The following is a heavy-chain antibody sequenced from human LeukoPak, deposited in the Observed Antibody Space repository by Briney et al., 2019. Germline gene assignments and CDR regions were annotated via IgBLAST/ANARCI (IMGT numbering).Heavy chain of an antibody. Sequence: AASVKVSCKASGYTFTGYYIHWVRQAPGQGLEWMGWINPNSGGTNYAQKFQGRVTMTRDTSISTAYMELSRLRSDDTAVYYCAREDPGFDSSGYYLGLGAFDIWGQGTMVTVSS. CDR2: INPNSGGT. J-gene: IGHJ3*02. CDR3: AREDPGFDSSGYYLGLGAFDI. CDR1: GYTFTGYY. D-gene: IGHD3-22*01. V-gene: IGHV1-2*02.